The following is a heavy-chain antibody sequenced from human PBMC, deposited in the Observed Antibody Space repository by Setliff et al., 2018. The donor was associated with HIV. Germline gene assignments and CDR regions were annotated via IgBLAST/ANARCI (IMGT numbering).Heavy chain of an antibody. CDR1: GYTFTAHH. Sequence: GASVKVSCKSSGYTFTAHHIHWVRQAPGQGPEWMGWIIPKSGETSYAEKFQGRVTMTWDTSISTAYMDLSSLTSDDTAIYYCTRATRYCGGDCSSGGAYDIWGQGTVVTVSS. J-gene: IGHJ3*02. D-gene: IGHD2-21*02. CDR2: IIPKSGET. V-gene: IGHV1-2*02. CDR3: TRATRYCGGDCSSGGAYDI.